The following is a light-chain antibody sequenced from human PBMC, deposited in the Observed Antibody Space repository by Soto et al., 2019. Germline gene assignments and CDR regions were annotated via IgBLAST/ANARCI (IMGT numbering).Light chain of an antibody. CDR1: SSNIGRNT. Sequence: QSVLTQPPSASGTPGQRVTISCSGSSSNIGRNTANWYQQLPGTAPKLLISTNNQRPSGVPDRFSGSKSATSASLAISGLQSGDEATYYCATWDDSLKGVIFGGGPKLPVL. V-gene: IGLV1-44*01. CDR2: TNN. J-gene: IGLJ2*01. CDR3: ATWDDSLKGVI.